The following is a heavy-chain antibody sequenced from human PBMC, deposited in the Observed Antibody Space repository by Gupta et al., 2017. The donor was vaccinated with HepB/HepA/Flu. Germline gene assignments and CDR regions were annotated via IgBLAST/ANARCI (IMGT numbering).Heavy chain of an antibody. CDR3: AKGELYFWTDFDY. CDR2: ISGSGGST. D-gene: IGHD3/OR15-3a*01. J-gene: IGHJ4*02. Sequence: EVQLLESGGGLVQPGGSLRLSCAASGSTVSSESMSWVRQAPGKGVEWVSAISGSGGSTYYADSVKGRFTISRDNSKNTLYLQMNSLRAEDTAVYYCAKGELYFWTDFDYWGQGTLVTVSS. CDR1: GSTVSSES. V-gene: IGHV3-23*01.